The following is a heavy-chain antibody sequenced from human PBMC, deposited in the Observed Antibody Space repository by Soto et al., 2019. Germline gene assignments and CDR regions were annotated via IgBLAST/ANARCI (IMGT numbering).Heavy chain of an antibody. Sequence: PSETLSLTCTVSGGSISSSSYYWGWIRQPPGKGLEWIGSIYYSGSTYYNPSLKSRVTISVDTSKNQFSLKLSSVTAADTAVYYCARRYGTLFDYWGQGTLVTVSS. D-gene: IGHD4-17*01. CDR2: IYYSGST. J-gene: IGHJ4*02. CDR1: GGSISSSSYY. V-gene: IGHV4-39*01. CDR3: ARRYGTLFDY.